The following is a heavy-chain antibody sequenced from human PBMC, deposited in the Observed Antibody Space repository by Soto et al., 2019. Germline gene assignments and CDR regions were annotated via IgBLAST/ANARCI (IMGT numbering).Heavy chain of an antibody. CDR3: ARDMYSGITGTFAYYYYGMDV. Sequence: QVQLVESGGGVVQPGRSLRLSCAASGFTFSSYAMHWVRQAPGKGLEWVAVISYDGSNKYYADSVKGRFTISRDNSKNTPYLQMNSLRAEDTAVYYCARDMYSGITGTFAYYYYGMDVWGQGTTVTVSS. J-gene: IGHJ6*02. CDR1: GFTFSSYA. CDR2: ISYDGSNK. V-gene: IGHV3-30-3*01. D-gene: IGHD1-7*01.